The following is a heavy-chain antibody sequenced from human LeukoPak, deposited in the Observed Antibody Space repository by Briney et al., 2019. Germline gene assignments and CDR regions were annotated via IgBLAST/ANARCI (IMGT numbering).Heavy chain of an antibody. V-gene: IGHV3-23*01. CDR3: AKEGGAGYYRDFDY. D-gene: IGHD3-3*01. Sequence: GGSLRLSCAASGFTFSNYWMHWVRQAPGKGLEWVSAISGSGGSTYYADSVKSRFTISRDNSKNTLYLQMNSLRAEDTAVYYCAKEGGAGYYRDFDYWGQGTLVTVSS. J-gene: IGHJ4*02. CDR1: GFTFSNYW. CDR2: ISGSGGST.